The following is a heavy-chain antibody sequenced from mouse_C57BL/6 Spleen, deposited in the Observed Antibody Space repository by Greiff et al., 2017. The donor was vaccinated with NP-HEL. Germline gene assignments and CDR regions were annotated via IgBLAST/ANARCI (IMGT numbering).Heavy chain of an antibody. CDR3: AKKDYGSSRYYAMDY. CDR2: IWRGGST. Sequence: QVQLQQSGPGLVQPSQSLSITCTVSGFSLTSYGVHWVRQSPGKGLEWLGVIWRGGSTDYNAAFMSRLSITKDNSKSQVFFKMNSLQADDTAIYYCAKKDYGSSRYYAMDYWGQGTSVTVSS. J-gene: IGHJ4*01. D-gene: IGHD1-1*01. CDR1: GFSLTSYG. V-gene: IGHV2-5*01.